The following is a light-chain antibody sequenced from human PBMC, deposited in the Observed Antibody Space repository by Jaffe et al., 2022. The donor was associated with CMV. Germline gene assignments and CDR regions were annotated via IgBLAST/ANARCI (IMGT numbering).Light chain of an antibody. Sequence: DIQMTQSPSSLSASVGDRVTITCQASQDISNFLNWYQQKPGKAPKLLIYDASNLQTGVPSRFSGSASGTDFIFTISRLQPEDVATYYCQHYDNFVPLTFGGGTKVEIK. CDR3: QHYDNFVPLT. CDR2: DAS. V-gene: IGKV1-33*01. J-gene: IGKJ4*01. CDR1: QDISNF.